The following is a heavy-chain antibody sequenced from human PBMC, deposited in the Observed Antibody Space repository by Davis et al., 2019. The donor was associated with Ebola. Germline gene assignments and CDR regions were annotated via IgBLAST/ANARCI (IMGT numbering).Heavy chain of an antibody. CDR3: ARGARAYYYDSSGYLVY. CDR2: IYYSGST. V-gene: IGHV4-39*07. J-gene: IGHJ4*02. CDR1: GASIRNYS. Sequence: SETLSLTCTVSGASIRNYSWGWIRQPPGNGLAWIGSIYYSGSTSYNPSLKSRVTISVDTSKNQFSLKLSSGTAADTAVYYCARGARAYYYDSSGYLVYWGQGTLVTVSS. D-gene: IGHD3-22*01.